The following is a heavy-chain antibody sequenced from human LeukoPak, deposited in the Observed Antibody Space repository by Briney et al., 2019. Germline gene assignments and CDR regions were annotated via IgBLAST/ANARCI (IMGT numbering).Heavy chain of an antibody. V-gene: IGHV1-2*02. D-gene: IGHD1-26*01. J-gene: IGHJ4*02. CDR2: INPNSGGT. CDR3: ASQRWELFFDY. CDR1: GYTFTGYY. Sequence: SVNVSCKASGYTFTGYYMQRVRQAPGQGLEWMGWINPNSGGTNYAQKFQGRVTMTRDTSISTAYMELSRLRSDDTAVYYCASQRWELFFDYWGQGTLVTVSS.